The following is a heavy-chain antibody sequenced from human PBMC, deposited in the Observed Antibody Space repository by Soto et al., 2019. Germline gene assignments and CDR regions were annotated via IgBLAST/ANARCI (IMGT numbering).Heavy chain of an antibody. CDR2: MHTSGGT. D-gene: IGHD2-2*01. Sequence: QMQLQESGPGLVKPSETLSLTCTVSGGSIRGYYWSWIRQSAGMRLEWIGRMHTSGGTNHNPSLTSRVTSSVDMSKNQISLKLTSVTAADTALYYCVRASMPKAHFDSWGQGTLVTVSS. CDR1: GGSIRGYY. J-gene: IGHJ4*02. V-gene: IGHV4-4*07. CDR3: VRASMPKAHFDS.